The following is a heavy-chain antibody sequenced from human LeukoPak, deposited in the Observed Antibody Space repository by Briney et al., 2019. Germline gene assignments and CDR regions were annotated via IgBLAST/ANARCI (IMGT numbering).Heavy chain of an antibody. Sequence: ASVKVSCKASGYTFTSNGISWVRQAPGQGLEWMGRISAYNGNTNYAQKLQGRVTMTTDTSTSTAYMELRSLRSDDTAVYYCARNNYDFWSGYWGNWFDPWGQGTLVTVSS. CDR1: GYTFTSNG. J-gene: IGHJ5*02. CDR2: ISAYNGNT. CDR3: ARNNYDFWSGYWGNWFDP. V-gene: IGHV1-18*01. D-gene: IGHD3-3*01.